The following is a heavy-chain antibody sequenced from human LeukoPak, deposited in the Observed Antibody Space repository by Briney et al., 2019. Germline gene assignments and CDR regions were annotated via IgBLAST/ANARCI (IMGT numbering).Heavy chain of an antibody. D-gene: IGHD6-13*01. CDR1: GVTISSYY. V-gene: IGHV4-59*12. CDR3: ARDYGGGWYQIDY. Sequence: SETLSLTCTVSGVTISSYYWSWIRQPPGKGLEWIGYISYSGSTNYNPSLKSRLTISLDTSKRQSSLNLNSVTVADTALYYCARDYGGGWYQIDYWGQGTLVTVSS. J-gene: IGHJ4*02. CDR2: ISYSGST.